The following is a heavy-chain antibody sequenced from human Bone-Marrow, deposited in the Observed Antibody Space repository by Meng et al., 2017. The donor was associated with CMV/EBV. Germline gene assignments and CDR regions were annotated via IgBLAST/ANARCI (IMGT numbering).Heavy chain of an antibody. V-gene: IGHV6-1*01. CDR1: GDSVSSNSAA. Sequence: SQTLSLTCAISGDSVSSNSAAWNWIRQSPSRGLEWLGRTYYRSKWYNDYAVSVKSRITINPDTSKNQFSLQLNSVTPEDTAVYYCARDLMLDQLLSGYYYYGMDVWGQGTTVTVSS. J-gene: IGHJ6*02. D-gene: IGHD2-2*01. CDR3: ARDLMLDQLLSGYYYYGMDV. CDR2: TYYRSKWYN.